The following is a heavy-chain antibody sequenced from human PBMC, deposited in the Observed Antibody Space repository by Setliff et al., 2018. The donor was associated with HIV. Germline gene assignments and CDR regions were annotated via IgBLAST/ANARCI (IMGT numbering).Heavy chain of an antibody. J-gene: IGHJ5*02. CDR3: ARGILGFDP. CDR2: INPNNGGT. V-gene: IGHV1-2*02. Sequence: ASVKVSCKASGYTFTGYYLHWVRQAPGQGLEWMGWINPNNGGTNYAQKLQDRVTMTTDTSTNTAYMELKSLRSDDTAVYYCARGILGFDPWGQGTLVTVSS. CDR1: GYTFTGYY.